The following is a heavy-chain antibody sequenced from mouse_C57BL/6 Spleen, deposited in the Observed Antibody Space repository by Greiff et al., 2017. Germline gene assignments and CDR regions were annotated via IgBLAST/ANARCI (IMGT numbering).Heavy chain of an antibody. Sequence: VHVKQSGAELVKPGASVKLSCTASGFNIKDYYMHWVKQRTEQGLEWIGRIDPEDGETKYAPKFQGKATITADTSSNTAYLQLSSLTSEDTAVDYCARGGLTGYYFDYWGQGTTLTVSS. J-gene: IGHJ2*01. CDR2: IDPEDGET. CDR3: ARGGLTGYYFDY. CDR1: GFNIKDYY. V-gene: IGHV14-2*01. D-gene: IGHD4-1*01.